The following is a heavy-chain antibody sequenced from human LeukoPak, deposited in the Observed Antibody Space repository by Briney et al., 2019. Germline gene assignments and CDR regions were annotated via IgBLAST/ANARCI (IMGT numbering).Heavy chain of an antibody. V-gene: IGHV1-46*01. CDR3: ARVAPYNISRVGCDY. Sequence: ASVKVSCKASGYTFSSYYMHWVRQAPGQGLEWMGITNPSVGTTSYAQKFQGRVTMTRDTSTSTVYMELSSLRSEDTAVYYCARVAPYNISRVGCDYWGQGTLVIVSS. D-gene: IGHD3-10*01. CDR1: GYTFSSYY. CDR2: TNPSVGTT. J-gene: IGHJ4*02.